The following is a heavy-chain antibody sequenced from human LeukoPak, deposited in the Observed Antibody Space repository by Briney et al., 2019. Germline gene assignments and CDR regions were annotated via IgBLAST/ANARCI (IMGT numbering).Heavy chain of an antibody. CDR2: INPSGGST. D-gene: IGHD1-26*01. J-gene: IGHJ5*02. V-gene: IGHV1-46*01. CDR1: GYTFTSYY. CDR3: ATVIVGATYNWFDP. Sequence: ASVKVSCKASGYTFTSYYMHWVRQAPGQGLEWMGIINPSGGSTSYAQKFQGRVTMTEDTSTDTAYMELSNLRSEDTAVYYCATVIVGATYNWFDPWGQGTLVTVSS.